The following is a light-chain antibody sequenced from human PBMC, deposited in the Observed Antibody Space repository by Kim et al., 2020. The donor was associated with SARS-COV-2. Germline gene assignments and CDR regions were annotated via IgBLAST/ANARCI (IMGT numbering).Light chain of an antibody. V-gene: IGKV1-39*01. Sequence: ASVGDRVTIPGRASQSISSYLNWYQQKPGKAPKLLIYAASSLQSGVPSRFSGSGSGTDFTLTISSLQPEDFATYYCQQSYSTLRYSFGQGTKLEI. J-gene: IGKJ2*03. CDR1: QSISSY. CDR3: QQSYSTLRYS. CDR2: AAS.